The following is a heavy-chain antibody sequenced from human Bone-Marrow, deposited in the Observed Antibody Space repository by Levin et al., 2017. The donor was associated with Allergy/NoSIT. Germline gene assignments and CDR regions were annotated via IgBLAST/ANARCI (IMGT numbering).Heavy chain of an antibody. Sequence: GESLKISCKASGYTFTGYYMHWVRQAPGQGLEWMGRINPNSGGTNYAQKFQGRVTMTRDTSISTAYMELSRLRSDDTAVYYCARGFLDSSSWYGSWFDPWGQGTLVTVSS. CDR2: INPNSGGT. J-gene: IGHJ5*02. D-gene: IGHD6-13*01. V-gene: IGHV1-2*06. CDR3: ARGFLDSSSWYGSWFDP. CDR1: GYTFTGYY.